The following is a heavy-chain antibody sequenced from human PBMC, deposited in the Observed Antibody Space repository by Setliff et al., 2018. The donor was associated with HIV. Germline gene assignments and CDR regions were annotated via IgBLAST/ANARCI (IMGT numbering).Heavy chain of an antibody. J-gene: IGHJ6*03. D-gene: IGHD3-22*01. V-gene: IGHV1-8*02. CDR3: ARNRVPDSDYYYMDV. CDR2: MNPNSGNT. CDR1: GYTFSSYD. Sequence: ASVKVSCKASGYTFSSYDINWVRQATGQGLEWMGWMNPNSGNTGYAQKFQGRVTMTRDTSISTAYMELSSLRSEDTAVYYCARNRVPDSDYYYMDVWGKGTTVTVSS.